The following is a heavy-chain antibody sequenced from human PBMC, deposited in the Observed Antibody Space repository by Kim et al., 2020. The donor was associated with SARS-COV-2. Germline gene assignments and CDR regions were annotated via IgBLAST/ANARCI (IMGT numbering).Heavy chain of an antibody. Sequence: NYDKKLKGRVTMSRDTSISTAYMELSRLRSDDTAVYYCAREVGSPGWFDPWGQGTLVTVSS. CDR3: AREVGSPGWFDP. V-gene: IGHV1-2*02. J-gene: IGHJ5*02. D-gene: IGHD1-26*01.